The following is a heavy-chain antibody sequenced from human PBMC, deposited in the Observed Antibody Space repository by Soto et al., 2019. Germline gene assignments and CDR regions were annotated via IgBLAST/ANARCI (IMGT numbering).Heavy chain of an antibody. V-gene: IGHV4-39*01. Sequence: PSETLSLTCTVSGGSISSSSYYWGWIRQPPGKGLEWIGSIYYSGSTYYNPSLKSRVTISVDTSKNQFSLKLSSVTAADTAVYYCARLGVVVAADYFDYWGQGTLVTVS. CDR2: IYYSGST. CDR3: ARLGVVVAADYFDY. D-gene: IGHD2-15*01. J-gene: IGHJ4*02. CDR1: GGSISSSSYY.